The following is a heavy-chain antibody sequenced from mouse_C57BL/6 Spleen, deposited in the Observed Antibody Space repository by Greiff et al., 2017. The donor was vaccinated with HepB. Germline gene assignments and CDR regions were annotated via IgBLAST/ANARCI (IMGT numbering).Heavy chain of an antibody. D-gene: IGHD3-2*02. CDR2: ISSGGSYT. Sequence: EVMLVESGGDLVKPGGSLKLSCAASGFTFSSYGMSWVRQTPDKRLEWVATISSGGSYTYYPDSVKGRFTISRANAKNTLYLQMSSLKSEDTAMYYCARHRLDSSGYFDYWGQGTTLTVSS. V-gene: IGHV5-6*02. J-gene: IGHJ2*01. CDR1: GFTFSSYG. CDR3: ARHRLDSSGYFDY.